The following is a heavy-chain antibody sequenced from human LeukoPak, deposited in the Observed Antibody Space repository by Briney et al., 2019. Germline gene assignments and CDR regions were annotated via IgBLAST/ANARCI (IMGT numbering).Heavy chain of an antibody. J-gene: IGHJ4*02. V-gene: IGHV3-21*01. CDR2: ISSSSSYI. D-gene: IGHD6-13*01. Sequence: GESLRLSCAASGFTFSSYSMNWVRQAPGKGLEWVSSISSSSSYIYYADSVKGRFTISRDNAKNSLYLQMDSLRAEDTAVYYCAREGEGSSSQDYWGQGTLVTVSS. CDR1: GFTFSSYS. CDR3: AREGEGSSSQDY.